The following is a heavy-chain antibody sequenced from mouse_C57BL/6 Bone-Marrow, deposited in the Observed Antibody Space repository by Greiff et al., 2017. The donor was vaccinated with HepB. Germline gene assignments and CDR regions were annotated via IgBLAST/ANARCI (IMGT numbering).Heavy chain of an antibody. CDR1: GYTFTDYE. CDR2: IDPETRGT. V-gene: IGHV1-15*01. D-gene: IGHD2-4*01. Sequence: VQLVESGAELVRPGASVTLSCKASGYTFTDYEMHWVKQTPVHGLEWIGAIDPETRGTAYNQKFKGKAILTADKSSSTAYMELRSLTSEDSAVYYCTRKEYDYDDYFDYWGQGTTLTVSS. J-gene: IGHJ2*01. CDR3: TRKEYDYDDYFDY.